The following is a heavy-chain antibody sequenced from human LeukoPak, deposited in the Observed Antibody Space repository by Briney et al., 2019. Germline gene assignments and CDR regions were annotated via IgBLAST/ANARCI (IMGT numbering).Heavy chain of an antibody. J-gene: IGHJ4*02. Sequence: GGSLRLSCAASGFTFSNYWVSWVRQAPGKGLEWVANIKHDGSEKYYVDSVMGRFTISRDNAENSLYLQMNSLRADDTAVYYCARDRFDYALDYWGQGALVTVSS. CDR3: ARDRFDYALDY. V-gene: IGHV3-7*01. CDR1: GFTFSNYW. D-gene: IGHD4-17*01. CDR2: IKHDGSEK.